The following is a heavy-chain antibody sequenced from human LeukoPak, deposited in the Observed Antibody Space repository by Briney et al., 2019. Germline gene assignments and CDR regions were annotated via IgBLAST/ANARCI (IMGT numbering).Heavy chain of an antibody. CDR2: VFYSGST. CDR1: GGSITSYY. Sequence: SETLSLTCTGSGGSITSYYWSWIWQPPGKGLEWIGYVFYSGSTNYNPSLKSRVTISVDTSKNHFSLKLSSVTAADTALYYCARGRCYYENSGYREQYFDYWGQGTLVTVSS. D-gene: IGHD3-22*01. CDR3: ARGRCYYENSGYREQYFDY. V-gene: IGHV4-59*01. J-gene: IGHJ4*02.